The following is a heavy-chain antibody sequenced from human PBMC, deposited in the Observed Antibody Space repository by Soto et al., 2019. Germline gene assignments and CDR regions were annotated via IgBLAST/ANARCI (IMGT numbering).Heavy chain of an antibody. J-gene: IGHJ4*01. Sequence: GGSLRLSCAASGFTFADWWMHWVRQAPGKGLVWVSRIKGDGSRINFADFVKGRFTVSRDNAKNTVYLQVNSLTVEDTAVYYCARVAYNHGWIFDYWGLGTLVTVSS. CDR2: IKGDGSRI. V-gene: IGHV3-74*01. D-gene: IGHD6-19*01. CDR1: GFTFADWW. CDR3: ARVAYNHGWIFDY.